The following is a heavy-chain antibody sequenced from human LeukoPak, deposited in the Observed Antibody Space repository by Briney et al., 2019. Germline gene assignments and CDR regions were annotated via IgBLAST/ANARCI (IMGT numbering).Heavy chain of an antibody. CDR3: ASILTVGIPGAFDI. D-gene: IGHD3-16*01. J-gene: IGHJ3*02. CDR1: GGSISSSSYY. CDR2: IYYSGST. Sequence: SETLSLTCTVSGGSISSSSYYWGWIRQPPGKGLEWIGSIYYSGSTYYNPSLKSRVTISVDTSKNQFSLKLSSVTAADTAVYYCASILTVGIPGAFDIWGQGTMVTVSS. V-gene: IGHV4-39*01.